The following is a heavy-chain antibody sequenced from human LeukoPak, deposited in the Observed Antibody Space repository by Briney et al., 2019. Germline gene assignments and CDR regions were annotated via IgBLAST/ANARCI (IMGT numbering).Heavy chain of an antibody. Sequence: SETLSLTCTVSGDFLRKSTFYWVWIRQPPGKGLEWIGSIYYGGGADYNPSLQSRVTISVDTSKNEFSLKVRSVTAADTAVYFCARTHCEGDCFSAIRYWGQGTPVTVSS. J-gene: IGHJ4*02. CDR3: ARTHCEGDCFSAIRY. CDR1: GDFLRKSTFY. V-gene: IGHV4-39*07. CDR2: IYYGGGA. D-gene: IGHD2-21*02.